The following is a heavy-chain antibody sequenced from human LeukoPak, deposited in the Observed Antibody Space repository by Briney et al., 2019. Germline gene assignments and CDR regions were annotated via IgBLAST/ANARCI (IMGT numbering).Heavy chain of an antibody. D-gene: IGHD3-9*01. V-gene: IGHV4-4*07. CDR1: GCSISSYY. Sequence: SETLSLTCTASGCSISSYYWSWIRQAAGKGLEWIGRIYTSGSTNYNPSLKSRVTISVDTSKNQFSLKLSSVTAADTAVYYCARTASPDYYGWFDPWGQGTLVIVSS. CDR3: ARTASPDYYGWFDP. J-gene: IGHJ5*01. CDR2: IYTSGST.